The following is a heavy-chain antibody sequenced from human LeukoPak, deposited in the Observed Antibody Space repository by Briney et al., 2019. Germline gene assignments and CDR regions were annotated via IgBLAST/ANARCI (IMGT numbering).Heavy chain of an antibody. CDR3: ARGPPGVESVVAALHYGMDV. V-gene: IGHV4-34*01. Sequence: SETLSLTCAVYGGSFSGYYWSWIRQPPGKGLEWIGEINHSGSTNYNPSLKSRVTISVDTSKNQFSLKLSSVTAADTAVYYCARGPPGVESVVAALHYGMDVWGKGTTVTVSS. CDR2: INHSGST. J-gene: IGHJ6*04. D-gene: IGHD2-15*01. CDR1: GGSFSGYY.